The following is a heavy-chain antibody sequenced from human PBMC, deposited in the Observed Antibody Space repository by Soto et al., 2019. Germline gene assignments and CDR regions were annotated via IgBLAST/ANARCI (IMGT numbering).Heavy chain of an antibody. CDR1: GFTFSSCG. V-gene: IGHV3-30*03. Sequence: QVQLVESGGGVVQPGRSLRLSCAASGFTFSSCGMHWVRQAPGKGLEWVAVISDGGSNKYYADSVKGRFTISRDDSTNTLFLQMNGLSAEDTAEYYCARGRSSGWSFDYWGPGTLVTGSS. D-gene: IGHD6-13*01. CDR3: ARGRSSGWSFDY. J-gene: IGHJ4*02. CDR2: ISDGGSNK.